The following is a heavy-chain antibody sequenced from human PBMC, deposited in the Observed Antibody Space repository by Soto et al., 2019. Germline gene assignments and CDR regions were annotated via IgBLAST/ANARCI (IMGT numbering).Heavy chain of an antibody. CDR1: GGSISSGGYY. V-gene: IGHV4-31*03. Sequence: SETLSLTCTVSGGSISSGGYYWSWIRQHPGKGLEWIGYIYYSGSTYYNPSLKSRVTISVDTSKNQFSLKLSSVTAADAAVYYCARAGFRYWYFDLWGRGTLVTVSS. CDR2: IYYSGST. J-gene: IGHJ2*01. CDR3: ARAGFRYWYFDL. D-gene: IGHD3-10*01.